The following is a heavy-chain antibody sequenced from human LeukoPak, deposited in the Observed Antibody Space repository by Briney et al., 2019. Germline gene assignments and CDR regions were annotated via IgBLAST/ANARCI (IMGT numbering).Heavy chain of an antibody. Sequence: SETLSLTCTVSGGSISSYYWSWIRQPPGKGLEWIGYFYYSGSTNYNPSLKSRVTISVDTSKNQFSLKLSSVTAADTAVYYCARAAAATPYYYYYMDVWGKGTAVTISS. V-gene: IGHV4-59*01. CDR3: ARAAAATPYYYYYMDV. D-gene: IGHD6-13*01. CDR1: GGSISSYY. J-gene: IGHJ6*03. CDR2: FYYSGST.